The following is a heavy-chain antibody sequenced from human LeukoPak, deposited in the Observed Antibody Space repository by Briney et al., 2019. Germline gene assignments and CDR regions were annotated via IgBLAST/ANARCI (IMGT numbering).Heavy chain of an antibody. CDR1: GFTFGSYS. V-gene: IGHV3-49*04. CDR3: TRDGGDSSGYYPYYFDY. CDR2: IRSKAYGGTT. D-gene: IGHD3-22*01. J-gene: IGHJ4*02. Sequence: GGSLRLSCAASGFTFGSYSMNWVRQAPGKGLEWVGFIRSKAYGGTTEYAASVKGRFTISRDDSKSIAYLQMNSLKTEDTAVYYCTRDGGDSSGYYPYYFDYWGQGTLVTVSS.